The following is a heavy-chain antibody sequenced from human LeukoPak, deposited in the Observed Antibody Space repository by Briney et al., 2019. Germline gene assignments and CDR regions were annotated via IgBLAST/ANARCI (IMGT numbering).Heavy chain of an antibody. D-gene: IGHD6-19*01. CDR1: GFTFSSYA. J-gene: IGHJ4*02. Sequence: GGSLRLSCAASGFTFSSYAMSWVRQAPGKELEWVSAIGGSGGSTYYADSVKGRFTISRDNSKNTLYLQINSLRAKNTAVYYWATGPGIAVAGTSSSFDYWGQGTLVTVSS. CDR2: IGGSGGST. CDR3: ATGPGIAVAGTSSSFDY. V-gene: IGHV3-23*01.